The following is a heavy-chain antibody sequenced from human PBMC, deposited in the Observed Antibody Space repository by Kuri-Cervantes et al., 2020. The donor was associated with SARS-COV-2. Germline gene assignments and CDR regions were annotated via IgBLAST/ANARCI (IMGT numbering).Heavy chain of an antibody. Sequence: GESLKISCAASGFTFSSYWMHWVRQAPGKGLVWVSRINSDGSSTSYADSVKGRFTISRDNAKNTLYLQMNSLRAEDTAVYYCAKPCHNGPPGFWGQGTLVTVSS. D-gene: IGHD2-8*01. CDR1: GFTFSSYW. V-gene: IGHV3-74*01. CDR3: AKPCHNGPPGF. CDR2: INSDGSST. J-gene: IGHJ4*02.